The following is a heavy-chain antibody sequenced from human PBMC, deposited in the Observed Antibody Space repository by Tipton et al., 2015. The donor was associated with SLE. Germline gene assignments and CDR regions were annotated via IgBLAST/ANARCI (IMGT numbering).Heavy chain of an antibody. V-gene: IGHV4-61*02. D-gene: IGHD2-15*01. J-gene: IGHJ5*02. CDR1: GASLRSADYF. CDR2: IDTTGST. CDR3: ARGGRDCSGGSCYFRWFDP. Sequence: TLSLTCTVSGASLRSADYFWSWIRQSAGKGLEWIGRIDTTGSTHYNPSLRSRVSMSVDASKNQFSLKLMSMTAADTAVYYCARGGRDCSGGSCYFRWFDPWGQGTLVIVSS.